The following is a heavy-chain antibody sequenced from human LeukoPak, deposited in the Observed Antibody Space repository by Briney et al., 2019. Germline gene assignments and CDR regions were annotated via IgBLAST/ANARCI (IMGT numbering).Heavy chain of an antibody. CDR1: GYTFTSYG. CDR2: ISAYNGNT. D-gene: IGHD6-13*01. CDR3: ARDLGYSSSWGFDY. J-gene: IGHJ4*02. V-gene: IGHV1-18*01. Sequence: ASVKVSCKASGYTFTSYGISWVRQAPGQGLEWMGWISAYNGNTNYAQKLQGRFTMTTDTSTSTAYMELRSLRSDDTAVYYCARDLGYSSSWGFDYWGQGTLVTVSS.